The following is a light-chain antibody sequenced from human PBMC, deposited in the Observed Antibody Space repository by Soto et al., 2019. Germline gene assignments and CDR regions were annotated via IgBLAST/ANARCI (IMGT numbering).Light chain of an antibody. V-gene: IGKV3-20*01. CDR1: QSVSSTY. CDR2: GAS. Sequence: EIVLTQSPGTLSLSPGERATLSCRASQSVSSTYLAWYQQKPGQAPRLLIYGASNRATGIPDRSSGSGSGTDFTHTISILEPEDFAVYYCQQYGGSRWTFGQGTRVDI. J-gene: IGKJ1*01. CDR3: QQYGGSRWT.